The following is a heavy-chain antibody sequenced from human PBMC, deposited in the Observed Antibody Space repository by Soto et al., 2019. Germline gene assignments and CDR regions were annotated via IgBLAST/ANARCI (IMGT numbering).Heavy chain of an antibody. CDR2: VILMFGTA. CDR3: ARGIQLSPRQINNGYSG. V-gene: IGHV1-69*12. CDR1: GGTFSTYA. Sequence: QVQLVQSGAEVKKPESSVKVSCKAPGGTFSTYAISWVRQAPGQGLEWMGGVILMFGTANYAQRFQDRVTITADEPTTTVYTRLTSLRSEATAVYFWARGIQLSPRQINNGYSGWGQGTLVTVSS. D-gene: IGHD5-18*01. J-gene: IGHJ4*02.